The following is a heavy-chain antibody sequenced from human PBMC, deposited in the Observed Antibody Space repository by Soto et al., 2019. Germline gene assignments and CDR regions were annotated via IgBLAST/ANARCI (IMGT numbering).Heavy chain of an antibody. CDR2: IYPGDSDT. CDR1: GYSFTSYW. CDR3: ARLGYYDSSGYYYRGYFDY. V-gene: IGHV5-51*01. D-gene: IGHD3-22*01. J-gene: IGHJ4*02. Sequence: PGESLKISCNGSGYSFTSYWIGWVRQMPWKGLEWMGIIYPGDSDTRYSPSFQGQVTISADKSISTAYLQWSSLKASGTAMYYCARLGYYDSSGYYYRGYFDYWGQGTLVTVSS.